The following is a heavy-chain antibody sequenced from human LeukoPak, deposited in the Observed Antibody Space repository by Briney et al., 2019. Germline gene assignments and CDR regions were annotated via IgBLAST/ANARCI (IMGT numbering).Heavy chain of an antibody. V-gene: IGHV3-21*01. CDR1: GFSFSSYN. D-gene: IGHD1-26*01. J-gene: IGHJ6*03. CDR3: ARDPYSGAYGDTYYYFMDV. CDR2: ITTSSSYT. Sequence: PGGSLRLSCEASGFSFSSYNMDWVRQTPGKGLEWISSITTSSSYTFYADSGKGRFTISRDNARNSLYLQMNSLTAEDTAVYYCARDPYSGAYGDTYYYFMDVWGKGTTVTISS.